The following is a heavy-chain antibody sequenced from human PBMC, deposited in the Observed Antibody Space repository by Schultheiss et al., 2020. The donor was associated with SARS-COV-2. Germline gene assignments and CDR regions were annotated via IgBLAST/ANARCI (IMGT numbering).Heavy chain of an antibody. Sequence: SVKVSCKASGGTFSSYAISWVRQAPGQGLEWMGGIIPIFGTANYAQKFQGRVTITRDTSASTAYMELSSLRSEDTAVYYCARDAFDGSPPTTHYGMDVWGQGTTVTVSS. CDR2: IIPIFGTA. J-gene: IGHJ6*02. CDR1: GGTFSSYA. D-gene: IGHD1-26*01. CDR3: ARDAFDGSPPTTHYGMDV. V-gene: IGHV1-69*05.